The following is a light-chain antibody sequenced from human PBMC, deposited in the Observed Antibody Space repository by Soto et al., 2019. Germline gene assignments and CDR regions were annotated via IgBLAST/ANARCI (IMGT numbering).Light chain of an antibody. Sequence: DIQLTQSPSFLSASVGDIVTITCRASQGISSYLAWYQQKPGKAPKLLIYKASTLKSGVPSRFSGSGSGTEFTLTISSLQPDDFATYYCQQSYNTPWTFGQGTKVEI. V-gene: IGKV1-9*01. CDR2: KAS. J-gene: IGKJ1*01. CDR1: QGISSY. CDR3: QQSYNTPWT.